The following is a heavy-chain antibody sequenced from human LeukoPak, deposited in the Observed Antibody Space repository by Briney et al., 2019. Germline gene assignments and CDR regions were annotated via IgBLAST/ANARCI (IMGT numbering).Heavy chain of an antibody. V-gene: IGHV1-69*13. CDR1: GGTFSSYA. D-gene: IGHD3-10*01. J-gene: IGHJ5*02. CDR3: ARYDSGSSTFDP. Sequence: SVKVSCKASGGTFSSYAISWVRQAPGQGLEWMGGIIPIFGTANYAQKFQGRVTITADESTSTAYMELSSLRSEDTAVYYCARYDSGSSTFDPWGQGTLVTVSS. CDR2: IIPIFGTA.